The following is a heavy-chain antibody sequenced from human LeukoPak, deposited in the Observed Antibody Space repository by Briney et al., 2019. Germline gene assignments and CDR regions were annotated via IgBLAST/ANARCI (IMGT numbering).Heavy chain of an antibody. Sequence: QPGRSLRLSCAASGSTFSSYGMHWVRQAPGKGLEWVAVIWYDGSNKYYADSVKGRFTISRDNSKNTLYLQMNSLRAEDTAVYYCARDGDLTGYPDYWGQGTLVTVSS. CDR2: IWYDGSNK. J-gene: IGHJ4*02. CDR1: GSTFSSYG. V-gene: IGHV3-33*01. CDR3: ARDGDLTGYPDY. D-gene: IGHD3-9*01.